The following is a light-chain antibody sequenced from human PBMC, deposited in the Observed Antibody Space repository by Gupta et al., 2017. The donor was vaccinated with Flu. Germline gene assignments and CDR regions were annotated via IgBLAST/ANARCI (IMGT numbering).Light chain of an antibody. CDR1: QNIDCW. J-gene: IGKJ1*01. CDR2: KAS. V-gene: IGKV1-5*03. CDR3: QHYGAYPYT. Sequence: PCALSVSLGDRVTISCRASQNIDCWFAWFQQKPGRAPKFLISKASILEGVVPTMCAGRGAGTQFSLTITNIQADEFASYYYQHYGAYPYTFGHGTKVEI.